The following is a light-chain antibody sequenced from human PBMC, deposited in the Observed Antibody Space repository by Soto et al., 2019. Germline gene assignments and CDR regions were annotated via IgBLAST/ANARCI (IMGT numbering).Light chain of an antibody. J-gene: IGLJ1*01. CDR1: SSDVGRYTY. Sequence: QSVLTQPASVSGSPGQLITISCVGTSSDVGRYTYVSWYQQYPGKAPKLIIYDVYNRPSGVSNRFSGSKSGNTASLTISGLQAEDEADYYCTSYTSASTPYVFGSGTKVTV. CDR3: TSYTSASTPYV. CDR2: DVY. V-gene: IGLV2-14*01.